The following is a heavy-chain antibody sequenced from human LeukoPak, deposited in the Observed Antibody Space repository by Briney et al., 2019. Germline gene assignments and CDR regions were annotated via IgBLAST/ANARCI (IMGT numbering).Heavy chain of an antibody. CDR3: ATNRYSSGWYNYYYYYMDV. CDR1: GFTFSSYA. J-gene: IGHJ6*03. Sequence: GGSLRLSCAASGFTFSSYAMHWVRQAPGKGLEWVANIKQDGSEKYYVDSVKGRFTISRDNAKNSLYLQMNSLRAEDTAVYYCATNRYSSGWYNYYYYYMDVWGKGTTVTV. D-gene: IGHD6-19*01. V-gene: IGHV3-7*01. CDR2: IKQDGSEK.